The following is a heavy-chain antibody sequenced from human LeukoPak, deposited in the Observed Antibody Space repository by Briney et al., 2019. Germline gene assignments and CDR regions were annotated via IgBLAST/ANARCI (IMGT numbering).Heavy chain of an antibody. CDR1: GFIFSGYG. CDR3: AKDRIVISFGDVSKH. J-gene: IGHJ1*01. V-gene: IGHV3-30*18. CDR2: ISHDETTK. Sequence: GRSLRLSCAASGFIFSGYGMHWVRQAPGKGLERVALISHDETTKHYADSVKGRFTISRDNSKNTRYLQMNNLRVDDTAVYYCAKDRIVISFGDVSKHWGQGTLVTVSS. D-gene: IGHD3-10*01.